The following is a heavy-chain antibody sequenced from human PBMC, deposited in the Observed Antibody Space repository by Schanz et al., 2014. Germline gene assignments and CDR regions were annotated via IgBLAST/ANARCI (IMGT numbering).Heavy chain of an antibody. CDR1: GLNFDYYG. D-gene: IGHD3-10*01. CDR2: IGYDGSEK. CDR3: ARGSIPIQGGPMDF. V-gene: IGHV3-33*01. J-gene: IGHJ4*02. Sequence: QVQLVESGGGVVQPGRSLRLSCATSGLNFDYYGMNWVRQAPGKGLEWVANIGYDGSEKYYVDSVKGRFTISRDNSKDTLYLQMSGLTPEDTAVYYCARGSIPIQGGPMDFWGQGTLVTVSS.